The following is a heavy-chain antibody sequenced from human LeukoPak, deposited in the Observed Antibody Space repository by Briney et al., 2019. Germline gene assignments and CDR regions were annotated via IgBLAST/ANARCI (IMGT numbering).Heavy chain of an antibody. J-gene: IGHJ3*02. Sequence: PSETLSLTCAVYGGSFSGYYWSWIRQPPGKGLEWIGEINHSGSTNYNPSLKSRVTISVDTSKNQFSLKLSSVTAADTAVYYCARHNYYDSSGSDAFDIWGQGTMVTVSS. D-gene: IGHD3-22*01. CDR3: ARHNYYDSSGSDAFDI. CDR2: INHSGST. CDR1: GGSFSGYY. V-gene: IGHV4-34*01.